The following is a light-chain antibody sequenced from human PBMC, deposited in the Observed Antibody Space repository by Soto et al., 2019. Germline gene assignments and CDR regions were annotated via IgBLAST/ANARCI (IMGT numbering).Light chain of an antibody. CDR3: QQYGSSSLT. V-gene: IGKV3-20*01. CDR2: GAS. J-gene: IGKJ4*01. Sequence: EIVLTQSPGTLSLSPGERATLSFRASQSVSSSYLAWYQQKPGQAPRLLIYGASSRATGIPDRFSGIGSGTDFTLTINRLGPEDFAVYYCQQYGSSSLTFGGG. CDR1: QSVSSSY.